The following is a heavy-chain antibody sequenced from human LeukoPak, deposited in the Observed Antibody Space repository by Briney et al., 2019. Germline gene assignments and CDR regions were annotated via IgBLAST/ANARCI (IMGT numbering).Heavy chain of an antibody. D-gene: IGHD3/OR15-3a*01. Sequence: GGSLRLSCAASGFXFSSYAISWVRQAPGKGLEWVSSMSGSGGSTYYADSVKGRFTISRDNAKNTLFLQMNSLRVEDTAVYYCAKHPNLDYDYWGQGTLVTVSS. CDR2: MSGSGGST. J-gene: IGHJ4*02. CDR3: AKHPNLDYDY. CDR1: GFXFSSYA. V-gene: IGHV3-23*01.